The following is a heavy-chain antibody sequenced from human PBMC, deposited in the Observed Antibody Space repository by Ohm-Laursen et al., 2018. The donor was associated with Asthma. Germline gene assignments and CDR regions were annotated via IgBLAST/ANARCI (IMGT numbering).Heavy chain of an antibody. CDR2: ISWNSGSI. Sequence: SLRLSCAASGFSFHEYAMHWVRQSPGKGLEWVSGISWNSGSIGYADSVKGRFTISRDNSKNTLYLQMNSLRAEDTAVYYCAFIAVAGTVDYWGQGTLVTVSS. V-gene: IGHV3-9*01. CDR1: GFSFHEYA. D-gene: IGHD6-19*01. CDR3: AFIAVAGTVDY. J-gene: IGHJ4*02.